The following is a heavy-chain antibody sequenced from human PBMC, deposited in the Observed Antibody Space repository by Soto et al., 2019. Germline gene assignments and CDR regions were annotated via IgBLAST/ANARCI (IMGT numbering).Heavy chain of an antibody. J-gene: IGHJ4*02. V-gene: IGHV1-18*01. D-gene: IGHD3-9*01. CDR3: ARDLSIFLFDY. CDR2: ISAYNGNT. Sequence: QVQLVQSGAEVKKPGASVKVSCKASGYTFTSYGISWVRQAPGQGLEWMGWISAYNGNTKYAQKVQGRVTMTTDTSTSTAHMEVRSLRSDDTAVDSCARDLSIFLFDYWGQGTLVTVSS. CDR1: GYTFTSYG.